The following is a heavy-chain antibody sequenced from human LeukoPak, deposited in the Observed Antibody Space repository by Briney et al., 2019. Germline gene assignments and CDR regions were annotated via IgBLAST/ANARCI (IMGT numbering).Heavy chain of an antibody. CDR1: GDTVSSDSAA. CDR3: ARGSGGFFDY. Sequence: SQTLSLTCAVSGDTVSSDSAAWNWNRQSPLRGLEWLVRTYYRTKWYNDYAVSVKSRITINPDPSKNQLSLQLNSVTPEDTAVYYCARGSGGFFDYWGQGTLVTVSS. J-gene: IGHJ4*02. CDR2: TYYRTKWYN. V-gene: IGHV6-1*01. D-gene: IGHD3-16*01.